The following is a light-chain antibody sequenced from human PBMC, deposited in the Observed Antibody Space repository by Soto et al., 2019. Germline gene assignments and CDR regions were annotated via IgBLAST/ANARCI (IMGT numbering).Light chain of an antibody. V-gene: IGKV1-6*01. J-gene: IGKJ2*01. Sequence: AIQMTQSPSSLSVSVGDRVTITCRASQDIRNDLGWYQQKPGKAPNLLIYAASSLQSGVPSRFSGSGSGKDFTLTITSLQPEDFATYSCLQDYNYPRTFGQGTKLEIK. CDR3: LQDYNYPRT. CDR2: AAS. CDR1: QDIRND.